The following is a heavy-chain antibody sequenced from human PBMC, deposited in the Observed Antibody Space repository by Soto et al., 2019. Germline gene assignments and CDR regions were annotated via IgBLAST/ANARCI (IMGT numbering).Heavy chain of an antibody. Sequence: SVKVSCKASGGNFRRYAISWVRQAPGQGLEWMGGILPIFGSPSHAQKFRDRVTITADESTSTSYLELTSLTSEDTAIYYCVFGDCTSSSCSYYFYGLDVWGQGTTVTVSS. D-gene: IGHD2-2*01. CDR1: GGNFRRYA. J-gene: IGHJ6*02. V-gene: IGHV1-69*13. CDR2: ILPIFGSP. CDR3: VFGDCTSSSCSYYFYGLDV.